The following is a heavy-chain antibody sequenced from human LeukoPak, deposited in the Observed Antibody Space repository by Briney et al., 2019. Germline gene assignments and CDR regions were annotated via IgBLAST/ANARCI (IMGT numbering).Heavy chain of an antibody. CDR3: ARERGSTRDSSGYYLTPGAFDI. CDR2: MNPNSGNT. D-gene: IGHD3-22*01. CDR1: GYTFASYD. V-gene: IGHV1-8*01. Sequence: GASVKVSCKASGYTFASYDINWVRQATGQGLEWMGWMNPNSGNTGYAQKFQGRVTMTRNTSISTAYMELSSLRSEDTAVYYCARERGSTRDSSGYYLTPGAFDIWGQGTMVTVSS. J-gene: IGHJ3*02.